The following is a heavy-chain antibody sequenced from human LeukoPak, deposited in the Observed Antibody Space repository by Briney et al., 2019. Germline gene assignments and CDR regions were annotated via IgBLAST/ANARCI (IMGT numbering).Heavy chain of an antibody. CDR1: GGSISSSNW. CDR3: ASRVATITGSALDY. J-gene: IGHJ4*02. Sequence: PSQALSLTCAVSGGSISSSNWWSWVRQPPGQGLEWFGEIYHSGSTNYNPSLKSRVTISVDKSKNQFSLKLSSVTAADTAVYYCASRVATITGSALDYWGQGTLVTVSS. V-gene: IGHV4-4*02. D-gene: IGHD5-12*01. CDR2: IYHSGST.